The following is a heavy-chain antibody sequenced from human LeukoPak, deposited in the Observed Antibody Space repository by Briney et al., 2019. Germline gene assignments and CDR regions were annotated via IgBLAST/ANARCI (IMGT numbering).Heavy chain of an antibody. Sequence: SEALSLTCTVSGGSISSSSYFWGWIRQPPGKGLEWIGSIYYSGSTYYNPSLKSRVTISLDTSKNQFSLKLSSVTAADTAVYYCARQSTYYYDSSGYWFDYWGQGTLVTVSS. D-gene: IGHD3-22*01. CDR1: GGSISSSSYF. V-gene: IGHV4-39*01. J-gene: IGHJ4*02. CDR2: IYYSGST. CDR3: ARQSTYYYDSSGYWFDY.